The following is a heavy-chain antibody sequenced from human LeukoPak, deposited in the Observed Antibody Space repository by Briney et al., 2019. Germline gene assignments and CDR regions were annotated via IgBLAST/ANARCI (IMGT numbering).Heavy chain of an antibody. D-gene: IGHD5-18*01. CDR2: INPSGGST. V-gene: IGHV1-46*01. CDR3: ARDGPTAMVQGDPDY. Sequence: ASVKVSCKASGYTFTSYYMHWVRQAPGQGLEWMGIINPSGGSTSYAQKFQGRVTMTRDMSTSTVYMELSSLRSEDTAVYYCARDGPTAMVQGDPDYWGQGTLVTVSS. J-gene: IGHJ4*02. CDR1: GYTFTSYY.